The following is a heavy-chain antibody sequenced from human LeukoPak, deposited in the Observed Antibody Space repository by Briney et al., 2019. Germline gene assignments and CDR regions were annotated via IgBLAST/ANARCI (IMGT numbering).Heavy chain of an antibody. CDR2: MNHSGST. D-gene: IGHD6-6*01. J-gene: IGHJ4*02. Sequence: SETLSLTCAVYGGSFSGYYWSWIRQPPGKGLEWIGEMNHSGSTNYNPSLKSRVTISVDTSKNQFSLKLSSVTAADTAVYYCARDSSFLDYWGQGTLVTVSS. V-gene: IGHV4-34*01. CDR1: GGSFSGYY. CDR3: ARDSSFLDY.